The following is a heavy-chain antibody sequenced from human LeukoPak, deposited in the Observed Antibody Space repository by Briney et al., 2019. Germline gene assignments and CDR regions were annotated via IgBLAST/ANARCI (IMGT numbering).Heavy chain of an antibody. CDR1: GGPISGYY. CDR3: ARESSGWYLDY. CDR2: ISYSGST. D-gene: IGHD6-19*01. V-gene: IGHV4-59*01. Sequence: SETLSLTCTVSGGPISGYYWTRIRQPPGKGLEWIGNISYSGSTNYNPSLKSRVTISVDTSTNQFSLKLSSVTAADTAVYYCARESSGWYLDYWGQGTLVTVSS. J-gene: IGHJ4*02.